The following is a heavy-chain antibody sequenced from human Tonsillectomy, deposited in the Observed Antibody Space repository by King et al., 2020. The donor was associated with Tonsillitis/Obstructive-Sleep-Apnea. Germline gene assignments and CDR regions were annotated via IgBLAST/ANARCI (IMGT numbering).Heavy chain of an antibody. CDR3: ARKTGYNLGAFDI. V-gene: IGHV3-33*01. J-gene: IGHJ3*02. CDR2: IWYDVTNK. D-gene: IGHD5-24*01. CDR1: GFTFSYYA. Sequence: VQLVESGGGVVQPGRSLRLSCAASGFTFSYYAMHWVRQAPGKGLEWVAFIWYDVTNKYYADSVKGRFTSSRDNSKNTLYLQMNSLRADDTAVYYCARKTGYNLGAFDIWGQGTMVTVSS.